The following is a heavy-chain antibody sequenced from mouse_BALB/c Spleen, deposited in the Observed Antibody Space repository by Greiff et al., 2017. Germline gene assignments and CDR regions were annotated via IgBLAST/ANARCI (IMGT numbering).Heavy chain of an antibody. CDR2: ISSGSSTI. D-gene: IGHD2-4*01. CDR3: ARYYDYGDSYAMDY. Sequence: EVMLVESGGGLVQPGGSRKLSCAASGFTFSSFGMHWVRQAPEKGLEWVAYISSGSSTIYYADTVKGRFTISRDNPKNTLFLQMTSLRSEDTAMYYCARYYDYGDSYAMDYWGQGTSVTVSS. V-gene: IGHV5-17*02. CDR1: GFTFSSFG. J-gene: IGHJ4*01.